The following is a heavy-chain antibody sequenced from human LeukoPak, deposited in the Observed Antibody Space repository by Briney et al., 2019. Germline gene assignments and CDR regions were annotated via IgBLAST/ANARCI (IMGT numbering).Heavy chain of an antibody. CDR1: GYIFSSYW. CDR3: ARHGGSGSYYPGY. CDR2: IHPGDSDT. V-gene: IGHV5-51*01. J-gene: IGHJ4*02. D-gene: IGHD3-10*01. Sequence: GESLKISCKGSGYIFSSYWIGWVRQMPGKGLELMGIIHPGDSDTRYSPSFQGQVTISVDKSISTAYLQWSSLRASDTAMFYCARHGGSGSYYPGYWGQGTLVTVSS.